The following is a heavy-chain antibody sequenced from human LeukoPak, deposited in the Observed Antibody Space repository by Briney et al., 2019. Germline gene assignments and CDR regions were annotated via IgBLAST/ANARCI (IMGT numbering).Heavy chain of an antibody. CDR1: GFTFSIYS. J-gene: IGHJ4*02. V-gene: IGHV3-21*01. CDR2: ITSSSNYI. Sequence: GGSLRLSCAASGFTFSIYSMNWVRQAPGKGLEWLSSITSSSNYIYYADSVKGRFTISRDNVQNSLYLQMNSLRVEDTAVYYCAREEGLDYWGQGTLVTVSS. CDR3: AREEGLDY. D-gene: IGHD6-19*01.